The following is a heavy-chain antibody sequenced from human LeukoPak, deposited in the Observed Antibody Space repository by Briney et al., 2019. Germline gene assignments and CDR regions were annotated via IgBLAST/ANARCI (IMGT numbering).Heavy chain of an antibody. CDR2: IKSKTDGGTT. Sequence: GGSLRLSCAASGFTFRNAWMTWVRQAPGKGLEWVGRIKSKTDGGTTDYAAPVKGRFTISRDDSKNTLYLQMNSLKTEDTAVYYCTTSRRTYYYDSSGYYLNGFYIWGQGTMVTVSS. D-gene: IGHD3-22*01. CDR3: TTSRRTYYYDSSGYYLNGFYI. J-gene: IGHJ3*02. CDR1: GFTFRNAW. V-gene: IGHV3-15*01.